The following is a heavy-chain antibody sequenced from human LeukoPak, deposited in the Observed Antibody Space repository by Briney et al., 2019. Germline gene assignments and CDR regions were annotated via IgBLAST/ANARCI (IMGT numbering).Heavy chain of an antibody. CDR1: GGSISSVSYY. CDR2: IYTSGST. J-gene: IGHJ4*02. CDR3: AREVVGYCSGGSCYSDWGNTLFDY. Sequence: SETLSLTCTVSGGSISSVSYYWSWIRQPAGKGLEWIGRIYTSGSTNYNPSLKSRVTISVDTSNNQFSLKLSSVTAADTAVYYCAREVVGYCSGGSCYSDWGNTLFDYWGQGTLVTVSS. V-gene: IGHV4-61*02. D-gene: IGHD2-15*01.